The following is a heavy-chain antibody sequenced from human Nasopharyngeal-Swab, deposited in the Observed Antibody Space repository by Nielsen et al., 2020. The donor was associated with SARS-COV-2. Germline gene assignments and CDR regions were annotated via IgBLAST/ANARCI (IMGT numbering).Heavy chain of an antibody. V-gene: IGHV3-7*01. J-gene: IGHJ4*02. CDR1: GFTFRDYW. D-gene: IGHD3-10*01. CDR2: IKQDGSAK. Sequence: GGSLRLSCVASGFTFRDYWMSWVRQAPAKGLEWVSSIKQDGSAKNYVDSVKGRFTISRDNANNSLFLQMDSLRTEDTAFYYCARVGGRTSPMGSWGQGTLVTVSS. CDR3: ARVGGRTSPMGS.